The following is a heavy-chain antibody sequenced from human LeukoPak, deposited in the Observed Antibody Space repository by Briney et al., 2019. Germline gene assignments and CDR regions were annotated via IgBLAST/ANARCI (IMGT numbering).Heavy chain of an antibody. CDR3: AKGCDFGVGVGYFDD. D-gene: IGHD3-3*01. Sequence: ASVKVSCKASGYTFTSYGISWVRQAPGQGLEWMGWISAYNGNTNYAQKLQGRVTMTTDTSTSTAYMELRSLRSDDTAVYYCAKGCDFGVGVGYFDDGGKGTLATVSS. CDR1: GYTFTSYG. J-gene: IGHJ4*02. CDR2: ISAYNGNT. V-gene: IGHV1-18*01.